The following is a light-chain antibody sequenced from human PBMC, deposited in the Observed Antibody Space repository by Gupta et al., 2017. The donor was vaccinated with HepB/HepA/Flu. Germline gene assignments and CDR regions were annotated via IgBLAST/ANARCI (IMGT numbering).Light chain of an antibody. CDR3: RQQNRSPRT. CDR2: AAS. Sequence: DIQMTQSPSSLSASEGDRVTITCRASQGIRNDLSWYQQKPGKAPKRLIYAASSLQSGVPSRFSGSSSGTELTPTISSLQPEDVATYYCRQQNRSPRTFGQGTKVDIK. J-gene: IGKJ1*01. V-gene: IGKV1-17*01. CDR1: QGIRND.